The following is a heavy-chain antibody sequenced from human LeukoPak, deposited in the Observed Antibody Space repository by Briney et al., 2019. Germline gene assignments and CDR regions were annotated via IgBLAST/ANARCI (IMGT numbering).Heavy chain of an antibody. J-gene: IGHJ3*02. CDR1: GFTLSSYG. D-gene: IGHD6-13*01. CDR3: ARGFLGSSWFARPQANAFDI. Sequence: GGSLRLSCAASGFTLSSYGVHWVRQAPVKGLEWVAVIWYDGSNKYYVDSVKGRFTISRDSSKNMVYLQMDSLRAEDTAVYYCARGFLGSSWFARPQANAFDIWGQGTKVTVSS. CDR2: IWYDGSNK. V-gene: IGHV3-33*01.